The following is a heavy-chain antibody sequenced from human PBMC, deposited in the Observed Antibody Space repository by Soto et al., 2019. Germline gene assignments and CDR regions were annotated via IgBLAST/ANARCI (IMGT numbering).Heavy chain of an antibody. J-gene: IGHJ4*02. CDR2: MGYSGST. V-gene: IGHV4-59*08. D-gene: IGHD6-13*01. CDR1: GGSISGYY. Sequence: SETQSLTCSVSGGSISGYYCSWFRQPPGKGLEWIGYMGYSGSTYYNSSLKSRVTMSVDTSKNQFSLKLSSVTAADTAVYYRARQLIYWGQGTPVTVSS. CDR3: ARQLIY.